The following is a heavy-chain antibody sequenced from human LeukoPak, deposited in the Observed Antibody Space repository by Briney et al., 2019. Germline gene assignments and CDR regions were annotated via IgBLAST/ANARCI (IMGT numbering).Heavy chain of an antibody. Sequence: ASVKVSCKASGYTFTSYYMHWVRQAPGQGLEWMVIINPSGGSTSYAQKFQGRGTMTRDMSTSTVYMELSSLRSEDTAVYYCAGATAYGGWFDPWGQGTLVTVSS. CDR3: AGATAYGGWFDP. D-gene: IGHD5-12*01. CDR2: INPSGGST. CDR1: GYTFTSYY. V-gene: IGHV1-46*01. J-gene: IGHJ5*02.